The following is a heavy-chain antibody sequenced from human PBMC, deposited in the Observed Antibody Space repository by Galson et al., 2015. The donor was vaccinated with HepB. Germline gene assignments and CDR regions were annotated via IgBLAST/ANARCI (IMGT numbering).Heavy chain of an antibody. J-gene: IGHJ5*02. CDR2: IRSKANSYAT. Sequence: SLRLSCAASGFTFSGSAMHWVRQASGKGLEWVGRIRSKANSYATAYAASVKGRFTISRDDSKNTAYLQMNSLKTEDTAVYYCTRPYSEVANWFDPWGQGTLVTVSS. CDR1: GFTFSGSA. D-gene: IGHD1-26*01. V-gene: IGHV3-73*01. CDR3: TRPYSEVANWFDP.